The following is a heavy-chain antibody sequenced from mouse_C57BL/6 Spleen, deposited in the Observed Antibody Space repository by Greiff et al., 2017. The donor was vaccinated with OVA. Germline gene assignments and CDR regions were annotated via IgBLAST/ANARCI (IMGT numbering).Heavy chain of an antibody. V-gene: IGHV1-81*01. CDR1: GYTFTSYG. Sequence: QVQLQQSGAELARPGASVKLSCKASGYTFTSYGISWVKQSTGQGLEWIGEIYPRSGNPYYNEKFKGKATQTADKSSSTAYMALRSLTSEDSAVYFCARLLSKGGAYWGQGTLVTISA. CDR2: IYPRSGNP. J-gene: IGHJ3*01. CDR3: ARLLSKGGAY. D-gene: IGHD1-1*02.